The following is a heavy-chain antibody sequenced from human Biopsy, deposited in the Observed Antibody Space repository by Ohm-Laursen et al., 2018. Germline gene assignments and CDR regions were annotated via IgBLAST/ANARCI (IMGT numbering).Heavy chain of an antibody. J-gene: IGHJ6*02. CDR3: QGGHLPPGQFYGVDA. CDR1: GFTFSRSV. Sequence: SLRLSCAAFGFTFSRSVMHWVRQAPGKGLMWASRIHGDERSATYAEPVKGRFTISGDNSKNTLYLQMNGLRAEDTAVYFCQGGHLPPGQFYGVDAWGQGTTVTVSS. CDR2: IHGDERSA. D-gene: IGHD3-16*01. V-gene: IGHV3-74*03.